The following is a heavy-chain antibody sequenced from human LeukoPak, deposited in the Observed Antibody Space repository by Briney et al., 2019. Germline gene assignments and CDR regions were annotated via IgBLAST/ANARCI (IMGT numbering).Heavy chain of an antibody. J-gene: IGHJ5*02. CDR1: GFTFSSYG. Sequence: GGSLRLSCAASGFTFSSYGMHWVRQARGKGLEWVAVISYDGSNKYYADSVKGRFTISRDNSKNTLYLQMNSLRAEDTAVYYCAKDSERGSWPTSWGQGTLVTVSS. D-gene: IGHD6-13*01. CDR3: AKDSERGSWPTS. V-gene: IGHV3-30*18. CDR2: ISYDGSNK.